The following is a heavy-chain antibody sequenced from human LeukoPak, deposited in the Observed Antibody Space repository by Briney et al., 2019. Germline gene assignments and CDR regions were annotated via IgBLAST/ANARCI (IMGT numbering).Heavy chain of an antibody. CDR2: ISSSSSYI. Sequence: RGSLRLSCAASGFTFSSYSMNWVRQAPGKGLEWVSSISSSSSYIYYADSVKGRFPIPSDSAQHSLYLQMNSLRAEDTAVYYCARVEYSSGWYADYWGQGTLVTVSS. J-gene: IGHJ4*02. D-gene: IGHD6-19*01. CDR1: GFTFSSYS. CDR3: ARVEYSSGWYADY. V-gene: IGHV3-21*01.